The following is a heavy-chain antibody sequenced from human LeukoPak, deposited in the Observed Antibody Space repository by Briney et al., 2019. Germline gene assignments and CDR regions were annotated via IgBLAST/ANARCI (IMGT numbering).Heavy chain of an antibody. Sequence: GGSLRLSCAASGFTFRSYAMNWVRQAPGKGLEWVSAISGSGGSTYYADSVKGRFTISRDNSKNTLYLQMSSLRAEDTAVYYCAKVGTIAVAGTTYFQHWGQGTLVTVSS. J-gene: IGHJ1*01. V-gene: IGHV3-23*01. D-gene: IGHD6-19*01. CDR1: GFTFRSYA. CDR3: AKVGTIAVAGTTYFQH. CDR2: ISGSGGST.